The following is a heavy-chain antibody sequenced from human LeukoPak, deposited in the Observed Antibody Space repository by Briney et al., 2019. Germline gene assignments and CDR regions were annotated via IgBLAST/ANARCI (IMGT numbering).Heavy chain of an antibody. CDR1: GFTVSSNY. Sequence: GGSLRLSCAASGFTVSSNYMSWVRQAPGKGLEWVSVIYSGGSTYNADSVKGRFTISRDNSKNTLYLQVNSLRAEDTAVYYCARAGILTGYYLDYWGQGTLVTVSS. V-gene: IGHV3-66*01. J-gene: IGHJ4*02. CDR2: IYSGGST. CDR3: ARAGILTGYYLDY. D-gene: IGHD3-9*01.